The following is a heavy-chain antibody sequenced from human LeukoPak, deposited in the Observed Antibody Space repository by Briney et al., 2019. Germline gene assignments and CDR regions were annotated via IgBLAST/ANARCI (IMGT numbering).Heavy chain of an antibody. CDR1: GINFRSSG. Sequence: GGSLRLSCAASGINFRSSGMHWVRQAPGKGLEWVTFIQNDGSDKSYAASVKGRFTISRDNSKNTVYLHMNSLRADDTALYYFAREGGRATGGRFDQWGQGTLVTVSS. CDR2: IQNDGSDK. D-gene: IGHD2-15*01. CDR3: AREGGRATGGRFDQ. V-gene: IGHV3-30*02. J-gene: IGHJ4*02.